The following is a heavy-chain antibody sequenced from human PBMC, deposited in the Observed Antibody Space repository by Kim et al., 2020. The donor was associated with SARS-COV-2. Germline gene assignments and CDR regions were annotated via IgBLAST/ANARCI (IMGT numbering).Heavy chain of an antibody. CDR2: IKHDGSDY. D-gene: IGHD3-16*01. CDR3: ARDPHFGAVDL. Sequence: GGSLRLSCTASGFTFRNFYMAWVRQTPEKRLEWVADIKHDGSDYGYAESVKGRFTISRDKAKYSMFLQMNSLRVEDTAVYFGARDPHFGAVDLWGQGILVTVSS. V-gene: IGHV3-7*01. CDR1: GFTFRNFY. J-gene: IGHJ5*02.